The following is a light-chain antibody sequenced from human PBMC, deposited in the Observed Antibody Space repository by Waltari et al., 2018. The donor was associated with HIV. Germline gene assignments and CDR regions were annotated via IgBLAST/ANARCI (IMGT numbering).Light chain of an antibody. V-gene: IGLV2-8*01. Sequence: QSALTQPTSASGSPGQSVTISCTGTSSDVGGSKYVSWYQQHPGKAPKLMIYEVNKRPSGVPDRFSGSKSANTASLTVSGLQADDEADYYCNSYAGSNNWVFGGGTKLTVL. CDR2: EVN. CDR1: SSDVGGSKY. J-gene: IGLJ3*02. CDR3: NSYAGSNNWV.